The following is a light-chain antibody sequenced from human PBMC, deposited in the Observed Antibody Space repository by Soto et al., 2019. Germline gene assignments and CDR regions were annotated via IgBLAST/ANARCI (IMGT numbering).Light chain of an antibody. CDR1: QTVRGN. CDR2: GAS. CDR3: QQYNDWPPT. V-gene: IGKV3-15*01. J-gene: IGKJ5*01. Sequence: VLTHSAATLSVSPGEIATLSCRASQTVRGNLAWYQQKPGQTPRLLIYGASTRATGFPARFSGSGSGTEFTLTISSLQSEDFAVYYCQQYNDWPPTFGQGTRLEIK.